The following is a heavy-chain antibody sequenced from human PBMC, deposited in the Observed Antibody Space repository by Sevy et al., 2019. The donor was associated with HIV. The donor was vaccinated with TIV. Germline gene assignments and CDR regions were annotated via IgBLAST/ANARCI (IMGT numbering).Heavy chain of an antibody. CDR3: ATEPLYSSGWFETMFAYYFDD. V-gene: IGHV3-30*04. D-gene: IGHD6-19*01. Sequence: GGSLRLSCAASGFTFSSYAMHWVRQAPGKGLEWVAVISYDGSNKYYADSVKGRFTISRDNSKNTLYLQMNSLRAEDTAVYYCATEPLYSSGWFETMFAYYFDDWGQGTLVTVSS. CDR1: GFTFSSYA. J-gene: IGHJ4*02. CDR2: ISYDGSNK.